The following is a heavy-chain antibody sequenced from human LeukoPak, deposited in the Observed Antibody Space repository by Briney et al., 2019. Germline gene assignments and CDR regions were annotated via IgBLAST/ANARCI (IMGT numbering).Heavy chain of an antibody. CDR2: ISSSGSTI. V-gene: IGHV3-48*03. D-gene: IGHD3-10*01. CDR1: GFTFSSYE. CDR3: AREGPHGSGIYYNPLDY. J-gene: IGHJ4*02. Sequence: GGSLRLSCAASGFTFSSYEMNWVRQAPGKGLEWVSYISSSGSTIDYADSVKGRFTISRDNTKNSLYLRMNSLRAEDTALYYCAREGPHGSGIYYNPLDYWGQGALVIVSS.